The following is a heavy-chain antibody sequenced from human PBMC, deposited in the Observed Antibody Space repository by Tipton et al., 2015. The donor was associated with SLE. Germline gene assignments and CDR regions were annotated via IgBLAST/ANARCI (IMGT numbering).Heavy chain of an antibody. D-gene: IGHD3-22*01. CDR3: ARAERLTLIADASTHYSYYMDV. CDR2: ISYSVST. Sequence: TLSLTCTVSGGSISRYYWTWIRQPPGKGLEWVGCISYSVSTKYHPTLESRVTMSVDTSKNQFSLKLTSVTAADTAVYYCARAERLTLIADASTHYSYYMDVWGKGTTVTVSS. V-gene: IGHV4-59*01. CDR1: GGSISRYY. J-gene: IGHJ6*03.